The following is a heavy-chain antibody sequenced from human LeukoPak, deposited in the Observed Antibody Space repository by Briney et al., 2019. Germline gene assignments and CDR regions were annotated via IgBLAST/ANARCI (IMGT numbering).Heavy chain of an antibody. CDR2: ISYDGSNK. V-gene: IGHV3-30-3*02. J-gene: IGHJ4*02. CDR1: GFTFSSYA. Sequence: GRSLRLSCAASGFTFSSYAMHWVRQAPGKGLEWVAVISYDGSNKYYADSMKGRFTISRDNSKNTLYLQMNSLRAEDTAVYYCAKLARIAAAPDYWGQGTLVTVSS. D-gene: IGHD6-13*01. CDR3: AKLARIAAAPDY.